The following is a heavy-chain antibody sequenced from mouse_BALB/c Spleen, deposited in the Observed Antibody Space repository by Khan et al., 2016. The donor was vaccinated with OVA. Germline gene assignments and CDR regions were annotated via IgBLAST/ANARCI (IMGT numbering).Heavy chain of an antibody. CDR1: GYTFTSYY. J-gene: IGHJ3*01. D-gene: IGHD2-1*01. Sequence: QVQLQQSGAELVKPGASVRLSCKASGYTFTSYYLYWVKQRPGQGLEWIGDINPNNGGTNFNEKVKNKATLTVDKSSSTAYLQLSSLTSEDSAVYYCTRSGYGTFAYWGQGTLVTVSA. V-gene: IGHV1S81*02. CDR3: TRSGYGTFAY. CDR2: INPNNGGT.